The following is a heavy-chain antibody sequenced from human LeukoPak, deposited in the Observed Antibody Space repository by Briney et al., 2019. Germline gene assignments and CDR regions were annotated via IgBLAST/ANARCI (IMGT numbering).Heavy chain of an antibody. V-gene: IGHV1-8*01. CDR1: GYTFTSYD. Sequence: ASVKVSCKTSGYTFTSYDFNWVRQATGQGLEWMGWMSPNSGNTGYAQKFQGRVTMTRYTSISTAYLELSSLTSEDTAVYYCARGFYTGFFYYAMDVWGQGTTVTVSS. CDR2: MSPNSGNT. D-gene: IGHD3-9*01. J-gene: IGHJ6*02. CDR3: ARGFYTGFFYYAMDV.